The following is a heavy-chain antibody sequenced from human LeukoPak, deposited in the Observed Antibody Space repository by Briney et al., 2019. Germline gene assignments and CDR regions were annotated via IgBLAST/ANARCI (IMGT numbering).Heavy chain of an antibody. CDR1: GYTFTGYY. Sequence: ASVKVSCKASGYTFTGYYMHWVRQAPGQGLEWMGIINPSGGSTSYAQKFQGRVTMTRDTSTSTVYMELSSLRSEDTAVYYCARDRDYDFWSPSPYYFDYWGQGTLVTVSS. V-gene: IGHV1-46*01. J-gene: IGHJ4*02. D-gene: IGHD3-3*01. CDR2: INPSGGST. CDR3: ARDRDYDFWSPSPYYFDY.